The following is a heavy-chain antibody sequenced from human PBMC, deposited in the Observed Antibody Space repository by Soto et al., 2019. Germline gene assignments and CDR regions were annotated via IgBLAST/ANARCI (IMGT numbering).Heavy chain of an antibody. J-gene: IGHJ6*02. D-gene: IGHD3-22*01. CDR2: IYYSGST. Sequence: PSETLSLTCTVSGGSISSSYWSWIRQPPGKGLEWIGYIYYSGSTNYNPSLKSRVTISVDTSKNQFSLKLSSVTAADTAVYYCAKEGYDSSNYHCYGISVRGQGTTVIVSS. CDR1: GGSISSSY. V-gene: IGHV4-59*01. CDR3: AKEGYDSSNYHCYGISV.